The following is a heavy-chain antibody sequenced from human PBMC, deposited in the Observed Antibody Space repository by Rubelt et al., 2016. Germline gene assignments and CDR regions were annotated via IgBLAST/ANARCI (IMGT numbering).Heavy chain of an antibody. Sequence: QMQIQEWGAGLLKPSETLSLTCAVSGGSFSDYSWSWIRQSPEKGLEWIGTINRSGGTNYSPSFKSRITMSIDVSKNEFSLRVATVSGGDTAVYYGARGQLDFWSGMHFDSWGRGTLVTVSS. V-gene: IGHV4-34*02. D-gene: IGHD3-3*01. CDR1: GGSFSDYS. J-gene: IGHJ4*02. CDR3: ARGQLDFWSGMHFDS. CDR2: INRSGGT.